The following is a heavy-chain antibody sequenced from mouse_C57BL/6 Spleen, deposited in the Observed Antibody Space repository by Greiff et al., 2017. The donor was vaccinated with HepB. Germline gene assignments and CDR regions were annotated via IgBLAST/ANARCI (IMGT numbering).Heavy chain of an antibody. CDR1: GYTFTGYW. V-gene: IGHV1-9*01. D-gene: IGHD1-1*01. CDR2: ILPGSGST. J-gene: IGHJ2*01. Sequence: QVQLQQSGAELMKPGASVKLSCKATGYTFTGYWIEWVKQRPGHGLEWIGEILPGSGSTNYNEKFKGKATFTADTSSNTAYMQLSSLTTEDSAIYYCARDRYYYGSSYVNFDYWGQGTTLTVS. CDR3: ARDRYYYGSSYVNFDY.